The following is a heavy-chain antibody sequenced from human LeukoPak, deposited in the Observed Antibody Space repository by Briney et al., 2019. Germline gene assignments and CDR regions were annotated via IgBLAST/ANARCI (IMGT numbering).Heavy chain of an antibody. CDR2: ISYDGSNK. V-gene: IGHV3-30-3*01. CDR1: GFTFSSYA. CDR3: ARHWRGLDY. Sequence: PGGSLRLSCAASGFTFSSYAMHWVRQAPGKGLEWVAVISYDGSNKYYADSVKGRFTISRDNSKNTLYLQMNSLRAEDTAVYYCARHWRGLDYWGLGTLVTVSS. D-gene: IGHD1-1*01. J-gene: IGHJ4*02.